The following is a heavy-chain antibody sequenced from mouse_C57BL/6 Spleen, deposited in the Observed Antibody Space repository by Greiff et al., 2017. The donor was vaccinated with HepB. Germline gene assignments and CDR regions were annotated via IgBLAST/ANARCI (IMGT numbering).Heavy chain of an antibody. CDR2: ISSGSSTI. V-gene: IGHV5-17*01. CDR1: GFTFSDYG. D-gene: IGHD2-2*01. Sequence: DVHLVESGGGLVKPGGSLKLSCAASGFTFSDYGMHWVRQAPEKGLEWVAYISSGSSTIYYADTVKGRFTISRDNAKNTLFLQMTSLRSEDTAMYYCAREYGYAGHFDVWGTGTTVTVSS. CDR3: AREYGYAGHFDV. J-gene: IGHJ1*03.